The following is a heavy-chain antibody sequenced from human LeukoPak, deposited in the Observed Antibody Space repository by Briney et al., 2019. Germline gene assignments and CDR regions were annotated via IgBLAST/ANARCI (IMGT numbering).Heavy chain of an antibody. CDR3: ATEGDCSSTSCYRNWFDP. CDR1: GYTFTGYY. Sequence: ASVKVSCKASGYTFTGYYMHWVRQAPGQGLEWMGWINPNSGGTNYAQKFQGRVTMTRDTSISTAYMELSRLRSDDTAVYYCATEGDCSSTSCYRNWFDPWGQGTLVTVSS. CDR2: INPNSGGT. V-gene: IGHV1-2*02. J-gene: IGHJ5*02. D-gene: IGHD2-2*01.